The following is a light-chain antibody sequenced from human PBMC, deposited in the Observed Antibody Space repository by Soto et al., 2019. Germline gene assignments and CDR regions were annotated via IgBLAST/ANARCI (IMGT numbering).Light chain of an antibody. CDR3: SSYTSSSTLI. CDR1: SSDVGGYNY. CDR2: DVS. J-gene: IGLJ2*01. Sequence: QSALTQPASVSGSPGQSITISCTGTSSDVGGYNYVSWYQQHPGKAPKLMIYDVSNRPSGVSNRFSGSKSGNTASLPLSGLQAEDEADYYCSSYTSSSTLIFGGGTKLTVL. V-gene: IGLV2-14*01.